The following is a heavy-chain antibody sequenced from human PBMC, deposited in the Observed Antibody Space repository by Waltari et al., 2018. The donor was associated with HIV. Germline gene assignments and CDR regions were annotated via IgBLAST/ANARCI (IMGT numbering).Heavy chain of an antibody. V-gene: IGHV4-61*02. CDR3: ARRQHTGTYSRGFDS. D-gene: IGHD1-26*01. CDR1: GGSINNGHYY. Sequence: QVQLQESGPGLVTPSQTLSLTCAVSGGSINNGHYYWNWVRQPAGKRLEWIGHIYFSGDTNYNPSLKSRVTISVDTSKNQFSLKLMSVTAADTAVYYCARRQHTGTYSRGFDSWGQGALVTVSS. CDR2: IYFSGDT. J-gene: IGHJ4*02.